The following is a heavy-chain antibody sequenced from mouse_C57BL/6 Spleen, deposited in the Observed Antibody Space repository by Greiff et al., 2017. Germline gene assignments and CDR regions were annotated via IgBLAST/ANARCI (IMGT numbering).Heavy chain of an antibody. CDR3: ARDYGSSYGGFAY. Sequence: EVQLQESGPGLVKPSQSLSLTCSVTGYSIPSGYYWNWIRQFPGNKLAWMGYISYDGSNNYNPSLKNRIAITRDTSKNQFFLKLNSVTTEDTATYYCARDYGSSYGGFAYWGQGTLVTVSA. J-gene: IGHJ3*01. D-gene: IGHD1-1*01. CDR2: ISYDGSN. CDR1: GYSIPSGYY. V-gene: IGHV3-6*01.